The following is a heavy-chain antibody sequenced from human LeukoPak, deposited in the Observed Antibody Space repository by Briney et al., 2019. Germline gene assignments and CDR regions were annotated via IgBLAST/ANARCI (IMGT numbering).Heavy chain of an antibody. Sequence: GGSLRLSCAASGFTFSSYAINWVRQAPGKGLEWVSGISGSGGTIYYADSVKGRFTISRDNAKNSLYLQMNSLRAEDTAVYYCATGSGGSYLDYWGQGTLVTVSS. J-gene: IGHJ4*02. V-gene: IGHV3-48*03. D-gene: IGHD2-15*01. CDR2: ISGSGGTI. CDR1: GFTFSSYA. CDR3: ATGSGGSYLDY.